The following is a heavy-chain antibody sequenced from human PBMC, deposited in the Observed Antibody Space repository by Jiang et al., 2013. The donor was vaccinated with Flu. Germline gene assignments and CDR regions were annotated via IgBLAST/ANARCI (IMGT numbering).Heavy chain of an antibody. D-gene: IGHD3-10*01. V-gene: IGHV4-59*01. CDR3: ARVGYYGSGSYRFDH. J-gene: IGHJ4*02. CDR2: IFYSGST. CDR1: GDSISSNY. Sequence: GPGLVKPSETLSLTCSVSGDSISSNYWSWIRQPPGKGLEWVGYIFYSGSTTYNPSLKSRVTISIDTPRTQFSLKLSSVAAADTAVYYCARVGYYGSGSYRFDHWGQGTPVTVSS.